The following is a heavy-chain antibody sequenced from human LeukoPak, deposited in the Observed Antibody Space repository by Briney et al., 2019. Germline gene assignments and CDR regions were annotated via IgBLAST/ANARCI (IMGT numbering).Heavy chain of an antibody. J-gene: IGHJ4*02. D-gene: IGHD3-16*01. CDR1: GYTFTSYD. Sequence: ASVKVSCKASGYTFTSYDINWVRQAAGQGLEWMGWMNPNSGDTGYVEKFQGRVTMTRDTSITTAYMELSSLRSEDTAVYYCTRSGFGGGVHFDYWGQGTPVTVSS. V-gene: IGHV1-8*01. CDR3: TRSGFGGGVHFDY. CDR2: MNPNSGDT.